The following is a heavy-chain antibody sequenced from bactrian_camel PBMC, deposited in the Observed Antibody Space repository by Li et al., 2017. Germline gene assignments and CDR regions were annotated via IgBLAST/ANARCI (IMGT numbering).Heavy chain of an antibody. D-gene: IGHD3*01. V-gene: IGHV3S1*01. CDR2: IDTAGAP. CDR1: GYTFSRYC. CDR3: AADYRTYDCDSGSRSAEFGY. J-gene: IGHJ4*01. Sequence: HVQLVESGGGSVQAGGSLRLSCAASGYTFSRYCMGWFRQAPGKEREGVAAIDTAGAPTYTYAVAGRFTISKDNVKNTLYLQMNDLKSEDTAMYYCAADYRTYDCDSGSRSAEFGYSGHGTQVTVS.